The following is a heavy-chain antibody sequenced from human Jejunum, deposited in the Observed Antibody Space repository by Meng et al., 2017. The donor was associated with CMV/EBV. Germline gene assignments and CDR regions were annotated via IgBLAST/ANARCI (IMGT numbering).Heavy chain of an antibody. D-gene: IGHD3-22*01. CDR2: LYSNGNT. CDR1: VSTNY. CDR3: ARDRREYYYDRSGVFDY. V-gene: IGHV3-53*01. Sequence: VSTNYLSWVRQAPGKGLEWVSVLYSNGNTYYTDSVKGRFTISGDNSKNMLFLQMNNLRAEDTAVYYCARDRREYYYDRSGVFDYWGQGTRVTVSS. J-gene: IGHJ4*02.